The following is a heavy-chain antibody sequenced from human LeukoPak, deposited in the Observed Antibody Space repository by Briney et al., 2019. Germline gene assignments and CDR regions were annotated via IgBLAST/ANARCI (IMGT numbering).Heavy chain of an antibody. J-gene: IGHJ3*02. CDR3: ARAVGVTAIHNAFDI. Sequence: PGGSLTLSCAASGFTFSSYAMSWVRQAPGKGLEWVSAISGIGGSTFYANSVKGRFTISRDNSKNTLYLQMNSLRAEDTAVYYCARAVGVTAIHNAFDIWGQGTMVTVSS. CDR1: GFTFSSYA. D-gene: IGHD2-21*02. CDR2: ISGIGGST. V-gene: IGHV3-23*01.